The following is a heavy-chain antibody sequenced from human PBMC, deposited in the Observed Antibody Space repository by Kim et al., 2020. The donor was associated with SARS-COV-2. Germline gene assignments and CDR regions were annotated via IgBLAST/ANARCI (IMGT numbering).Heavy chain of an antibody. Sequence: PSLKSRVTISVDTSKNQFSLKLSSVTAADTAVYYCASSVAGTKQAQFDYWGQGTLVTVSS. J-gene: IGHJ4*02. V-gene: IGHV4-4*09. D-gene: IGHD6-19*01. CDR3: ASSVAGTKQAQFDY.